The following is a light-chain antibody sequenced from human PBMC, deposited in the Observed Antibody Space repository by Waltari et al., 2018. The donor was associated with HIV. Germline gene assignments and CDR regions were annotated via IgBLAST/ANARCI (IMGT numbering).Light chain of an antibody. CDR1: SRHIGDYDF. CDR2: EVT. Sequence: QTALTQPPSASGSLGQSGTLSCTGSSRHIGDYDFVPWSQQHPHSAPQLLLYEVTKRSAVFSGRFAGTRPGTTAFLTGAGLQPDDEASYCCSSYGDNLRVLFGGGTNVTVL. V-gene: IGLV2-8*01. J-gene: IGLJ2*01. CDR3: SSYGDNLRVL.